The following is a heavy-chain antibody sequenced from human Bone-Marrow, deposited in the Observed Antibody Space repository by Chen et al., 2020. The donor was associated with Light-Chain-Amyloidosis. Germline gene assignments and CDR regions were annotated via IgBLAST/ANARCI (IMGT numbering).Heavy chain of an antibody. D-gene: IGHD6-6*01. CDR1: GFTFSLYG. Sequence: EVQLVESGGGLVKPGGSLRLSCAASGFTFSLYGMHWVRQAPGKGLEWVSSITGGGTSINYADSVRGRFTISRDNAKNSLYLQMNSLRAEDTAVYYCARSCGAQLVHGAFDIWGQGTMVTVSS. J-gene: IGHJ3*02. V-gene: IGHV3-21*01. CDR3: ARSCGAQLVHGAFDI. CDR2: ITGGGTSI.